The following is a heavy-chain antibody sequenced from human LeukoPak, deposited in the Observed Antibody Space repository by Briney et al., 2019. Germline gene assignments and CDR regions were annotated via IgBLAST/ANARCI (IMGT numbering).Heavy chain of an antibody. CDR2: ISAYNGNT. Sequence: ASVKVSCKASGYTFTGYYMHWVRQAPGQGLEWMGWISAYNGNTNYAQKLQGRVTMTTDTSTSTAYMELRSLRSDDTAVYYCARERRDGYNVEAFDYWGQGTLVTVSS. D-gene: IGHD5-24*01. CDR3: ARERRDGYNVEAFDY. J-gene: IGHJ4*02. CDR1: GYTFTGYY. V-gene: IGHV1-18*04.